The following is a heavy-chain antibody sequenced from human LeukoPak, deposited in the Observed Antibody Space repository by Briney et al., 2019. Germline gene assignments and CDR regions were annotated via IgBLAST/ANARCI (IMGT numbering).Heavy chain of an antibody. D-gene: IGHD4-23*01. CDR2: IHNSRGT. CDR3: GKVGGNSNS. J-gene: IGHJ5*02. CDR1: GGSITSDIFY. Sequence: SETLSLTCTASGGSITSDIFYWNWIRQHPGKGLEWIGSIHNSRGTSYNPSLESRLTISVDTSENQFFLKMSYVTAADTAMYYCGKVGGNSNSWGQGTLVTVSS. V-gene: IGHV4-31*03.